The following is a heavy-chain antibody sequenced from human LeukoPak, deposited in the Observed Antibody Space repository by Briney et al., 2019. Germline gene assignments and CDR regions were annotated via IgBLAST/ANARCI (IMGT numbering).Heavy chain of an antibody. CDR3: ARTGESGGYFYHGMDV. Sequence: PGRSLRLSCAASGFTFGIYAMHWVRQAPGKGLEWVAAISYHGSNKYHADSVKGRFAISRDNSKNILYLQMNSLRVEDTAVYYCARTGESGGYFYHGMDVWGQGTPVTVSS. CDR2: ISYHGSNK. D-gene: IGHD1-26*01. CDR1: GFTFGIYA. V-gene: IGHV3-30*09. J-gene: IGHJ6*02.